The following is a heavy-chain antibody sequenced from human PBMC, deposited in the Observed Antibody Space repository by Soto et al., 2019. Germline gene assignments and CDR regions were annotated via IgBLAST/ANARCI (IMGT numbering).Heavy chain of an antibody. CDR1: GFTFSSYS. Sequence: GGSLRLSCVASGFTFSSYSMVWVRQAPGKGLEWVSYIFTTGTTIYYADSVKGRFTVARDNAKNSLFLLLNSLRAEDTAVYYCARDKDWAFDYWGQGTLVTVSS. CDR3: ARDKDWAFDY. CDR2: IFTTGTTI. D-gene: IGHD3-9*01. J-gene: IGHJ4*02. V-gene: IGHV3-48*03.